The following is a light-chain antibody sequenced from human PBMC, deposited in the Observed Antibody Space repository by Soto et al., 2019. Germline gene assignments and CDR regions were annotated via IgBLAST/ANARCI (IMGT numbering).Light chain of an antibody. CDR3: TSYTSSSILPYV. CDR1: SSDVGDYNY. J-gene: IGLJ1*01. V-gene: IGLV2-14*03. CDR2: DVS. Sequence: QSVLTQPASVSGSPGQSITISCTGTSSDVGDYNYVSWYQHHPGKAPRLMIYDVSNRPSGVSNRCSGSNSGNTASLTISGLQAEDEADYYCTSYTSSSILPYVFGTGTKLTVL.